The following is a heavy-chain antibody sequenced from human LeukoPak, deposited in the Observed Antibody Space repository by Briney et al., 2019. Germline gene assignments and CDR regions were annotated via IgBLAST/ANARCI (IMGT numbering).Heavy chain of an antibody. CDR3: ARSIPYGTTWYGRSDY. J-gene: IGHJ4*02. CDR1: GFPFSSYS. D-gene: IGHD6-13*01. CDR2: IKPDGTTK. Sequence: GGSLRLSCAASGFPFSSYSMTWVRQAPGKGLEWVANIKPDGTTKFYVDSVKGRFTISRDNALNSLYLQMNSLRDEDTAIYYCARSIPYGTTWYGRSDYWGQGTLVTVSS. V-gene: IGHV3-7*03.